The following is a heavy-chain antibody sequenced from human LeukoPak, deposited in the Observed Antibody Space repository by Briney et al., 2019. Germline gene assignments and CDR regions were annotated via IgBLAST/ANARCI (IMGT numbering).Heavy chain of an antibody. CDR1: GYTFTGYC. J-gene: IGHJ3*02. V-gene: IGHV1-2*02. CDR3: ARLTYYYDSSGYYCDAFGI. Sequence: ASVKGSCKASGYTFTGYCMHWVRQAPGQGLEWMGWINPNSGGTNYAQKFQGRVTMTRDTSISTAYMELSRLRSDDTAVYYCARLTYYYDSSGYYCDAFGIWGQGTMVTVSS. CDR2: INPNSGGT. D-gene: IGHD3-22*01.